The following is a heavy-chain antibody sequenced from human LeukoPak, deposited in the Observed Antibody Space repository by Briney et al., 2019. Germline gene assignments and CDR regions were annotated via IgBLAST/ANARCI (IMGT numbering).Heavy chain of an antibody. CDR3: ARRARDYYGSGSYYNGYYYYMDV. Sequence: GESLKISCKGSGYSFTSYWIGWVRQMPGKGLEWMGIIYPGDSDTRYSPSFQGQVTVSADKSISTAYLQWSSLKASDTAMYYCARRARDYYGSGSYYNGYYYYMDVWGKGTTVTVSS. CDR1: GYSFTSYW. J-gene: IGHJ6*03. CDR2: IYPGDSDT. V-gene: IGHV5-51*01. D-gene: IGHD3-10*01.